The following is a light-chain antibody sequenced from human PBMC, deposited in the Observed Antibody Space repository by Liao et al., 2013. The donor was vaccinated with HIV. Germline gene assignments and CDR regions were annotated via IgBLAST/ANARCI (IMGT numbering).Light chain of an antibody. CDR1: NIGSKT. CDR3: QLWDRSSAHPCV. Sequence: SYELTQPPSVSVAPGKTARITCGGSNIGSKTVHWYQQKPGQAPVLVIYYDSDRPSGISERFSGSNSGNTATLTISRVEAGDEADYYCQLWDRSSAHPCVFGPGTKVTVL. J-gene: IGLJ1*01. CDR2: YDS. V-gene: IGLV3-21*04.